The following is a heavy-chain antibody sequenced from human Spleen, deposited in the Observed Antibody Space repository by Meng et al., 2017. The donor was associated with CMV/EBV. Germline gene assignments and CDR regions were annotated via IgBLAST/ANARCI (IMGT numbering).Heavy chain of an antibody. J-gene: IGHJ4*02. D-gene: IGHD3-22*01. CDR1: RFTFSNYW. CDR3: ARGVFGATRPPEGITMIVVTTFDY. Sequence: GGSLRLSCAASRFTFSNYWMSWVRQAPGKGLEWVANIKQDGSEKYYVDSVKGRFTISRDNAKNSLFLQMNSLRAEDTAVYYCARGVFGATRPPEGITMIVVTTFDYWGQGTLVIVSS. V-gene: IGHV3-7*01. CDR2: IKQDGSEK.